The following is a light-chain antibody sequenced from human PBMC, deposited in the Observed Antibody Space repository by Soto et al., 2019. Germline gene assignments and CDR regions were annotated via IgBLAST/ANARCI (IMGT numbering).Light chain of an antibody. CDR3: QQYGSSPWA. CDR2: GAS. CDR1: QSGRRD. J-gene: IGKJ1*01. Sequence: IVMTQSPATLSVTPGERATLSCRASQSGRRDLAWYQQKPGQAPRLLIYGASNRATGIPDRFSGRGSGTDFTLTISRLEPEDFAVYYCQQYGSSPWAFGPGTKVDI. V-gene: IGKV3-20*01.